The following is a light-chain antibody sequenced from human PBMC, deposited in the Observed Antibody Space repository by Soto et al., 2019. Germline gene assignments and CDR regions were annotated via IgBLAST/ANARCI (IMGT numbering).Light chain of an antibody. CDR1: ESLGKT. CDR3: QQRNTWPLT. V-gene: IGKV3-11*01. CDR2: DVF. Sequence: EIVLTQSPATLSLSPGDRATLSCRASESLGKTLAWYQQKPGQAPRLLIYDVFNRVTGIPARFSGSGSGTDFTLTISSLEPEDFAVYYCQQRNTWPLTFGGGTKVEIK. J-gene: IGKJ4*01.